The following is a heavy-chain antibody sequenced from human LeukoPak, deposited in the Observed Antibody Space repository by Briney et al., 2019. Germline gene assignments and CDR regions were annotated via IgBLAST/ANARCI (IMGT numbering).Heavy chain of an antibody. CDR2: LSHSGTT. CDR1: GGSIDITNY. CDR3: TRENRPFCPFAY. D-gene: IGHD2/OR15-2a*01. J-gene: IGHJ4*02. V-gene: IGHV4-4*02. Sequence: SQTLSLTCGVSGGSIDITNYWSWVRQAPGKGLEWIGELSHSGTTNYNPSLRSRVTMFLDRANNQFSLSLTSVTAADSAVYYCTRENRPFCPFAYWGQGVLVTVSS.